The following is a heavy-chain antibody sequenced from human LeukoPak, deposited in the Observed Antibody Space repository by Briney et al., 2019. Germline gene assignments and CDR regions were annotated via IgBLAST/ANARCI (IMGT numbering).Heavy chain of an antibody. CDR1: GYTFTSYG. V-gene: IGHV1-18*01. CDR3: AREAEVVVVPAATWFDP. CDR2: ISAYNGNT. Sequence: ASVKVSCKASGYTFTSYGISWVRQAPGQGLEWMGWISAYNGNTNYAQKLQGRVTMTTDTSTSTAYMELRSLRPDDTAVYYCAREAEVVVVPAATWFDPWGQGTLVTVSS. D-gene: IGHD2-2*01. J-gene: IGHJ5*02.